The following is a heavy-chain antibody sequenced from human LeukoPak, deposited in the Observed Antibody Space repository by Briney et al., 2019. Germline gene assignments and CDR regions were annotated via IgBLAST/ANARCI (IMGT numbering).Heavy chain of an antibody. Sequence: GGSLRLSCAASGFTFSSYGMHWVRQAPGKGLEWVAFIRHDGNNKFYADSVRGRFTISRDNSKNTLFLQMDGLRTEDTAVYYCAKDPSATVTPNYFDYWARGPWSPSPQ. J-gene: IGHJ4*02. D-gene: IGHD4-11*01. CDR2: IRHDGNNK. CDR3: AKDPSATVTPNYFDY. V-gene: IGHV3-30*02. CDR1: GFTFSSYG.